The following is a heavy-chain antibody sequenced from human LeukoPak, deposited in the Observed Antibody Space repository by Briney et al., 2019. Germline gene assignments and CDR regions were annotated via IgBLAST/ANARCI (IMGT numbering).Heavy chain of an antibody. CDR3: ARDKPVSPYCSSTSCLYYYYYYGMDV. CDR2: IWYDGSNK. CDR1: GFTFSGYG. J-gene: IGHJ6*02. V-gene: IGHV3-33*01. Sequence: GGSLRLSCAASGFTFSGYGMHWVRQAPGKGLEWVAVIWYDGSNKYYADSVKGRFTISRDNSKNTLYLQMNSLRAEDTAVYYCARDKPVSPYCSSTSCLYYYYYYGMDVWGQGTTVTVSS. D-gene: IGHD2-2*01.